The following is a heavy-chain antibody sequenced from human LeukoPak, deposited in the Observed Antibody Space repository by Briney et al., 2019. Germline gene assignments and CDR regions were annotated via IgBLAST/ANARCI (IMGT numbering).Heavy chain of an antibody. CDR3: AKMPWEVIIQHLQNWFDP. V-gene: IGHV3-23*01. J-gene: IGHJ5*02. CDR2: ISGSGGST. CDR1: GFTFSSYA. Sequence: GGSLRLSCAASGFTFSSYAMSWVRQAPGKGLEWVSAISGSGGSTYYADSVKGRFTISRDNSKNTLYLQMNSLRAEDTAVYYCAKMPWEVIIQHLQNWFDPWGQGTLVTVSS. D-gene: IGHD3-10*01.